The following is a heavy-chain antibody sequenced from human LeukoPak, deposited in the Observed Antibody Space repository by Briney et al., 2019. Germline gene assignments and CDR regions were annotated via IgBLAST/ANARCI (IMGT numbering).Heavy chain of an antibody. Sequence: GESLKISCKGSGYSFTSYWIGGVRQMPGKGLEWMGIIYPGDSDTRYSPSFQGQVTISADKSISTAYLQWSSLKASDTAMYYCARAPPYYYDSSGYYGLDAFDIWGQGTMVTVSS. CDR2: IYPGDSDT. CDR3: ARAPPYYYDSSGYYGLDAFDI. D-gene: IGHD3-22*01. V-gene: IGHV5-51*01. J-gene: IGHJ3*02. CDR1: GYSFTSYW.